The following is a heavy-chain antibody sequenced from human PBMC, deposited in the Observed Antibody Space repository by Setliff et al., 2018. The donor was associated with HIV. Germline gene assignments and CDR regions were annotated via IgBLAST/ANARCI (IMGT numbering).Heavy chain of an antibody. CDR1: GYIFTSYY. CDR3: AREGGSTVAHSPLDY. J-gene: IGHJ4*02. CDR2: INPSGGST. Sequence: GASVKVSCKASGYIFTSYYIHWVRQAPGQGLEWMGIINPSGGSTTYAQKFQGRVTMTRDTSTSTVYMELSSLRSEDTAVYYCAREGGSTVAHSPLDYWGQGSPVTVPQ. V-gene: IGHV1-46*01. D-gene: IGHD4-17*01.